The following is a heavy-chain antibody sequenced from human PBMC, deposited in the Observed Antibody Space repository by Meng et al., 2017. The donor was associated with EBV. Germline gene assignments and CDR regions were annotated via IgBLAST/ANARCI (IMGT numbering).Heavy chain of an antibody. V-gene: IGHV1-69*06. CDR3: ARAEIAAAGRLDY. D-gene: IGHD6-13*01. CDR2: IIPIFGTA. CDR1: GGPFSSYA. Sequence: QGQLVRSGDEVKQPGSSVKVSCKASGGPFSSYAISWVRQAPGQGLEWMGGIIPIFGTANYAQKFQGRVTITADKSTSTAYMELSSLRSEDTAVYYCARAEIAAAGRLDYWGQGTLVTVSS. J-gene: IGHJ4*02.